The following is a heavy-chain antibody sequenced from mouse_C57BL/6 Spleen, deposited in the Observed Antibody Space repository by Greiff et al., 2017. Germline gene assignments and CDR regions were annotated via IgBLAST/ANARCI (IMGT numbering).Heavy chain of an antibody. CDR3: ARTSYYFDY. J-gene: IGHJ2*01. CDR2: ISYDGSN. Sequence: EVKLMESGPGLVKPSQSLSLTCSVTGYSITSGYYWNWIRQFPGNKLEWMGYISYDGSNNYNPSLKNRISITRDTSKNQFFLELNSVTTEDTATYYCARTSYYFDYWGQGTTLTVSS. V-gene: IGHV3-6*01. CDR1: GYSITSGYY.